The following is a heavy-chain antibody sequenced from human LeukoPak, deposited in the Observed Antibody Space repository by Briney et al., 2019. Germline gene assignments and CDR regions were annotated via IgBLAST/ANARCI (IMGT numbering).Heavy chain of an antibody. CDR1: GFTFSSYG. CDR2: ISYDGSNK. D-gene: IGHD2-8*01. J-gene: IGHJ4*02. Sequence: GGSLRLSCAASGFTFSSYGMHWVRQAPGKGLEWVAVISYDGSNKYYADSVKGRFTISRDNSKNTLYLQMNSLRAEDTAVYYCAKDLNGVCYEGCAVDYWGQGTLVTVSS. V-gene: IGHV3-30*18. CDR3: AKDLNGVCYEGCAVDY.